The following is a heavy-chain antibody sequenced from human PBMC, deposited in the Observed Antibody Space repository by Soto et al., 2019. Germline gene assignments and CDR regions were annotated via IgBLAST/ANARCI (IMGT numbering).Heavy chain of an antibody. J-gene: IGHJ4*03. CDR3: ARPSNASRSDTFDI. Sequence: KGLEWMGRIDPRDSYTTYSPSCQGHVTISADKSITTDYLQWSNLKASDTAMYYSARPSNASRSDTFDIWGQGTLVTVSS. V-gene: IGHV5-10-1*01. D-gene: IGHD3-9*01. CDR2: IDPRDSYT.